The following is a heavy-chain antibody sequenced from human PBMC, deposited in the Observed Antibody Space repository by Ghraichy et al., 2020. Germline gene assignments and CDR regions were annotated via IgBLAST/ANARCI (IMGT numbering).Heavy chain of an antibody. D-gene: IGHD3-22*01. CDR2: INPKSGDT. CDR1: GYTFSNYY. Sequence: ASVKVSCKTSGYTFSNYYIHWVRQAPGQGLEWMGWINPKSGDTNYAQKFQGRVTMTRDTSISTAYMELRRLRFDDTAVYYCARHRVRPTYYYDTSASDYWGQGILVTVSP. J-gene: IGHJ4*02. CDR3: ARHRVRPTYYYDTSASDY. V-gene: IGHV1-2*02.